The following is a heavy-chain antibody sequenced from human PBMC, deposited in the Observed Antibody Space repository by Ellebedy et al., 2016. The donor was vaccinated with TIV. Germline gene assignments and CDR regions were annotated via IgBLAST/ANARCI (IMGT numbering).Heavy chain of an antibody. J-gene: IGHJ4*02. Sequence: ASVKVSCKASGYTFTSYFLYWVRQAPGQGLEWMGIINPTSGSSNYAQKFQGRVTMTRGTSTSTVYMDLSSLRSEDTAVYYCARGDNYYYDSSGYYYSYWGQGTLVTVSS. CDR3: ARGDNYYYDSSGYYYSY. V-gene: IGHV1-46*01. D-gene: IGHD3-22*01. CDR1: GYTFTSYF. CDR2: INPTSGSS.